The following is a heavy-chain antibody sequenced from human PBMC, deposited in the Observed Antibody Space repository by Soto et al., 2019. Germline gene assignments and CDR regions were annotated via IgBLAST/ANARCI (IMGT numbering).Heavy chain of an antibody. D-gene: IGHD3-16*01. CDR1: GGTFNMYA. J-gene: IGHJ4*02. CDR2: IIPIFDAP. CDR3: TRAIGSGGVMGGFDY. V-gene: IGHV1-69*01. Sequence: QVELVQSGAQVKKHGSAVKVSCKASGGTFNMYAMNWVRHAPGQGLEWMGGIIPIFDAPRYAEQFQGRVTITVDESKSTDYIELSSLRSDDTAIYYCTRAIGSGGVMGGFDYWGQGTLVTVSS.